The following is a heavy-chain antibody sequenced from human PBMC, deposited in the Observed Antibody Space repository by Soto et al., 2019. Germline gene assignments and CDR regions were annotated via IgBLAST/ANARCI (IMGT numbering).Heavy chain of an antibody. CDR3: XXXXXXXXXXPRXLY. J-gene: IGHJ4*01. Sequence: EVQLLESGGGLVQPGGSLRLSCAASGFTVGSYAMTWVRQAPGKGLXXVSGSSGSGAETXYADSVKGRFTVSRDNSXXXXXXXXXXXXXXXXXXXXXXXXXXXXXXXPRXLYWGHGILVTVSS. CDR2: SSGSGAET. V-gene: IGHV3-23*01. CDR1: GFTVGSYA.